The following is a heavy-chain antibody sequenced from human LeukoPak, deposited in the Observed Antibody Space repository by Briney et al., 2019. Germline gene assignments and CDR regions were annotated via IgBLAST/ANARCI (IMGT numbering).Heavy chain of an antibody. CDR1: GGSISSSNYY. J-gene: IGHJ5*02. V-gene: IGHV4-61*02. CDR2: IYTSGST. Sequence: SETLSLTCTVSGGSISSSNYYWNWIRQPAGKGLEWIGRIYTSGSTNYNPSLKSRVTISVDTSKNQFSLKLSSVTAADTAVYYCARDKCSGGSCYSGGNWFDPWGQGTLVTVSS. CDR3: ARDKCSGGSCYSGGNWFDP. D-gene: IGHD2-15*01.